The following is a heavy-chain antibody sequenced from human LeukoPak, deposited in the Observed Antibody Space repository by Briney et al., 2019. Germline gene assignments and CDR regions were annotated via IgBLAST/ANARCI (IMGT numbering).Heavy chain of an antibody. CDR3: ARVLGYYDSSGATSRFDP. CDR2: IIPIFGTA. J-gene: IGHJ5*02. CDR1: GGTFSSYA. Sequence: SVKVSCKASGGTFSSYAISWVRQAPGQGLEWMGGIIPIFGTANYAQKFQGRVTITTDESTSTAYVELSSLRSEDTAVYYCARVLGYYDSSGATSRFDPWGQGTLVTVSS. D-gene: IGHD3-22*01. V-gene: IGHV1-69*05.